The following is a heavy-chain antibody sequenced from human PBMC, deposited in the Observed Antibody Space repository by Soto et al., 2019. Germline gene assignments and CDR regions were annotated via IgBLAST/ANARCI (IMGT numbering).Heavy chain of an antibody. CDR3: SRGSGYDYGFDY. D-gene: IGHD5-12*01. CDR2: ISPIFGTA. V-gene: IGHV1-69*12. Sequence: QVQLVQSGAEVKKPGSSVKVSCKASGGTFSSYAMSWVRQAPGQGLEWMGGISPIFGTATYAQKFRGRVTIAADESTSTAYMETSILRSEDTAVYYCSRGSGYDYGFDYWGQGTLVTVS. CDR1: GGTFSSYA. J-gene: IGHJ4*02.